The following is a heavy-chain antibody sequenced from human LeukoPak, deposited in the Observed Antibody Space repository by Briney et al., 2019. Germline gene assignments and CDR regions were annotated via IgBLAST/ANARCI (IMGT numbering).Heavy chain of an antibody. D-gene: IGHD6-19*01. CDR1: GYSISSGYY. V-gene: IGHV4-38-2*02. CDR3: ARDHSVAPYYYYYSMDV. CDR2: IYHSGST. Sequence: SETLSLTCTVSGYSISSGYYWGWIRQPPGKGLGWIGSIYHSGSTYYNPSLKSRVTISVDMSKNQYSLKLSTVPAADTAVYYCARDHSVAPYYYYYSMDVWGKGTTVTVSS. J-gene: IGHJ6*03.